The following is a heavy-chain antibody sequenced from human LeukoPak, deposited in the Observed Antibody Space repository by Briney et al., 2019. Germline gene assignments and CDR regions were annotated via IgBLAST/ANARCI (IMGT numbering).Heavy chain of an antibody. CDR2: ISASGGST. D-gene: IGHD3-16*02. CDR3: AKTALLGGVVARGFDY. CDR1: GFTFSSYA. V-gene: IGHV3-23*01. Sequence: GGSLRLSCAASGFTFSSYAMSWVRQAPGKGLEWVSSISASGGSTYCADSVKGRFTISRDSSTNTLYLQMNSLRAEDTAVYYCAKTALLGGVVARGFDYWGQGTLVTVSS. J-gene: IGHJ4*02.